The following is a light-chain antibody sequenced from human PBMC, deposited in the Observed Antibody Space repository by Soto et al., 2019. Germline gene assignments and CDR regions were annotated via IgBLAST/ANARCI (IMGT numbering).Light chain of an antibody. J-gene: IGKJ1*01. CDR1: QSVSSN. Sequence: EIVMTQSPATLSVSPGERATLSCRASQSVSSNLAWYQQKPGQAPRLLIYGASTRATGIPARLSRSGSGTEFTLTISSLQSDDFAGYYCLQYNTLGTFVQGPKVEIK. V-gene: IGKV3-15*01. CDR3: LQYNTLGT. CDR2: GAS.